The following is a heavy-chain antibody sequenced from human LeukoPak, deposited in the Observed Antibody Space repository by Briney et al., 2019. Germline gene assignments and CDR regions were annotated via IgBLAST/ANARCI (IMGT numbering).Heavy chain of an antibody. CDR2: IRYDGSNK. Sequence: GGSLRLSCAASGFTFSSYAMHWVRQAPGKGLEWVAFIRYDGSNKYYADSVKGRFTISRDNSKNTLYLQMNSLRAEDTAVYYCAKDALGYYYYMDVWGKGTTVTISS. J-gene: IGHJ6*03. CDR3: AKDALGYYYYMDV. CDR1: GFTFSSYA. V-gene: IGHV3-30*02. D-gene: IGHD3-16*01.